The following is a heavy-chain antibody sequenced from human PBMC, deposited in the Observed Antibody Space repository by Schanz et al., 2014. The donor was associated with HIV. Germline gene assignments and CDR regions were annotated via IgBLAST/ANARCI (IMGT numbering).Heavy chain of an antibody. CDR3: AKPEYDSRGNSQSHFDS. D-gene: IGHD3-22*01. V-gene: IGHV3-23*01. CDR1: GFTFNNYA. J-gene: IGHJ4*02. Sequence: EVQLLDPGGGLVQPGGSLRLSCVASGFTFNNYAMTWVRQAPGKGLEWVSSISESGGRSYYADSVNGRFTISRDNSKNTLYLQMTTLRTEDTAVYYCAKPEYDSRGNSQSHFDSWGQGTLVTVSS. CDR2: ISESGGRS.